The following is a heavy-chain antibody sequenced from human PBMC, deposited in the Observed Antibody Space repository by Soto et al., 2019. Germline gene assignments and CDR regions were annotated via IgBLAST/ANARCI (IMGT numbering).Heavy chain of an antibody. V-gene: IGHV4-39*01. D-gene: IGHD3-10*01. Sequence: SETLSLTCTVSGDSISSSTFYWGWIRQPPGQGLEWIGNIYSSGSTFYSPSLKSRVTMSVDTSKNQFSLSLISVTAADTAVFYWARRGSGSSFDYGGQGILVTVSS. CDR3: ARRGSGSSFDY. CDR2: IYSSGST. J-gene: IGHJ4*01. CDR1: GDSISSSTFY.